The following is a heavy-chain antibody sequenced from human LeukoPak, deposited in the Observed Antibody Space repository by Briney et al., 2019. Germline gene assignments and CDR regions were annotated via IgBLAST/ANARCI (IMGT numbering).Heavy chain of an antibody. Sequence: GGSLRLSCAASGFTFSNYAMSWVRQAPGKGLEWVSAISGSGGSTYYADSVKGRFTISRDNSKNTLYLQMNSLRAEDTAVYYCTKETGALGYYYGMDVWGQGTTVTVSS. V-gene: IGHV3-23*01. D-gene: IGHD7-27*01. CDR3: TKETGALGYYYGMDV. CDR2: ISGSGGST. CDR1: GFTFSNYA. J-gene: IGHJ6*02.